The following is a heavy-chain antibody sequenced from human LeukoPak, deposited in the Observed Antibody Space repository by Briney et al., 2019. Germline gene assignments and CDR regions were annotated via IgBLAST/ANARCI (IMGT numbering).Heavy chain of an antibody. Sequence: GGSLRLSCAASGFTFSSYGMHWVRQAPGKGLEWVAVISYDGSNKYYANSVKGRFTISRDNSKNTLYLQMNSLRAEDTAVYYCAKATSFDYWGQGTLVTVSS. CDR3: AKATSFDY. CDR2: ISYDGSNK. CDR1: GFTFSSYG. V-gene: IGHV3-30*18. D-gene: IGHD5-24*01. J-gene: IGHJ4*02.